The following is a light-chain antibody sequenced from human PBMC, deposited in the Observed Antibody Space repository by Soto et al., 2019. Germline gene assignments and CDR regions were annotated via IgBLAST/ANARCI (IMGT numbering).Light chain of an antibody. Sequence: QSALTQPPSVSGAPGQRVTISCTGRSSNIGAGYDVHWYQHLPGTAPKLLIYGDKNRPSGVPDRFSGSKSGSLASLAITGLQAEDEADYYCQSYDTSLSGVVFGGGTKVTVL. V-gene: IGLV1-40*01. CDR1: SSNIGAGYD. J-gene: IGLJ2*01. CDR2: GDK. CDR3: QSYDTSLSGVV.